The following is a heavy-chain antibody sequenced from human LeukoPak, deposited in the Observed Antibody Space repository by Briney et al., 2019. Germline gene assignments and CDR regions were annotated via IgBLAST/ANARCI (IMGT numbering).Heavy chain of an antibody. CDR1: GFTFSSYS. D-gene: IGHD3-3*01. CDR2: ISSSSSTI. Sequence: GGSLRLSCAASGFTFSSYSMNWVRQAPGKGLEWVSYISSSSSTIYYADSVKGRFTISRDNAKNSLYLQMNSLRAEDTAVYYCARGRSGYYTAKDFDYWGQGTLVTVSS. V-gene: IGHV3-48*01. CDR3: ARGRSGYYTAKDFDY. J-gene: IGHJ4*02.